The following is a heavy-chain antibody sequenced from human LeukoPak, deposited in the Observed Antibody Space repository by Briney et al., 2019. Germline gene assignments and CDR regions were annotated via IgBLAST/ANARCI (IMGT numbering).Heavy chain of an antibody. J-gene: IGHJ4*02. CDR3: ARRTLRYYGSGSYLYYFDY. V-gene: IGHV5-51*01. CDR2: IYPGDSDT. D-gene: IGHD3-10*01. Sequence: GESLKISCKGSGYSFTSYWIGWVRQMPGKGLERMGIIYPGDSDTRYSPSFQGQVTISADKSISTAYLQWSSLKASDTAMYYCARRTLRYYGSGSYLYYFDYWGQGTLVTVSS. CDR1: GYSFTSYW.